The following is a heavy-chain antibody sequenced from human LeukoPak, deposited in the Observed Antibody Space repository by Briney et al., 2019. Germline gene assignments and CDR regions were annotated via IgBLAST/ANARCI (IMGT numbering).Heavy chain of an antibody. V-gene: IGHV3-48*04. D-gene: IGHD3-10*02. Sequence: GGSLRLSCAASGFTFSSYSMIWVRQAPGKGLEWVSYISSSSSITYYADSVKGRFTISRDNAKSSLYLQMNSLRAEDTAVYYCARVSRFGDYEPQARGDYWGQGTLVTVSS. CDR2: ISSSSSIT. J-gene: IGHJ4*02. CDR3: ARVSRFGDYEPQARGDY. CDR1: GFTFSSYS.